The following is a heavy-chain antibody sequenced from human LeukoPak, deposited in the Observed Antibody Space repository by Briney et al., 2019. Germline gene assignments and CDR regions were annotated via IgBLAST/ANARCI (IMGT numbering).Heavy chain of an antibody. CDR1: GFTFSSYS. D-gene: IGHD1-26*01. J-gene: IGHJ4*02. CDR3: AREWELPPLIDY. Sequence: PGGSLRLSCAASGFTFSSYSMNWVRQAPGKGLEGVSYISRSSSTIYYADSVKGRFTISRDNAKNSLYLQMNSLRAEDTAVYYCAREWELPPLIDYWGQGTLVSVSS. CDR2: ISRSSSTI. V-gene: IGHV3-48*04.